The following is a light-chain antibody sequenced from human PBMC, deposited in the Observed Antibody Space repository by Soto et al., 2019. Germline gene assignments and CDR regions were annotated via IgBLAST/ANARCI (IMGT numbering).Light chain of an antibody. CDR2: DVT. Sequence: QSALTQPASVSGSPGQTIAISCTGTNSDVGKYNYVSWYKLHPGKAPKLMIYDVTNRPPGVSDRFSGSKSGNTASLTISGLQADDEADYYCSSYASNDTLVFGGGTKLTVL. CDR3: SSYASNDTLV. J-gene: IGLJ2*01. V-gene: IGLV2-14*03. CDR1: NSDVGKYNY.